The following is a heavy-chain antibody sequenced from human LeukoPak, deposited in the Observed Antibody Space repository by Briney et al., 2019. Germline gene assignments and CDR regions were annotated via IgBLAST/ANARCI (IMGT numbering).Heavy chain of an antibody. CDR1: GFTFSDYY. J-gene: IGHJ5*02. CDR3: FRVIGGIRYFGWYNWFDP. Sequence: GGSLRLSCAASGFTFSDYYMSWIRQAPGKGLEWVSYISSSISYTNYAVSVKGRFTISRDNAKNSLYLQMNSLRAEDTAVYYCFRVIGGIRYFGWYNWFDPWGQGTLVTVSS. CDR2: ISSSISYT. V-gene: IGHV3-11*03. D-gene: IGHD3-9*01.